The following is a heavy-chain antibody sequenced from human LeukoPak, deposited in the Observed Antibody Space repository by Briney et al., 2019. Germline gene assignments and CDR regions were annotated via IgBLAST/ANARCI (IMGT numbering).Heavy chain of an antibody. CDR1: GGSFSGYY. J-gene: IGHJ4*02. V-gene: IGHV4-34*01. D-gene: IGHD3-22*01. CDR3: ARRLLPESYYFDY. CDR2: INHSGST. Sequence: SETLSLTCAVYGGSFSGYYWSWIRQPPGKGLEWIGEINHSGSTNYNPSLKSRVTISVDTSKNQFSLKLSSVTAADTAVYYCARRLLPESYYFDYWGQGTLVTVSS.